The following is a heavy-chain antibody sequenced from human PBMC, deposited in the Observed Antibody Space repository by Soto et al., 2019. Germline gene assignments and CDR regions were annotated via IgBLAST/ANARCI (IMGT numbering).Heavy chain of an antibody. J-gene: IGHJ4*02. V-gene: IGHV3-23*01. D-gene: IGHD6-13*01. Sequence: EVHLLESGGGLVQPGWSLRLSCAASGYTFSTYAMSWVRQAPGMGLEWVSAISVTGGSTYYADSVRGRFTISRDNSKNTLSLQMTSLRAEDTTVYYCAKATYSNVYNFDYWGQGTLVTVSS. CDR3: AKATYSNVYNFDY. CDR1: GYTFSTYA. CDR2: ISVTGGST.